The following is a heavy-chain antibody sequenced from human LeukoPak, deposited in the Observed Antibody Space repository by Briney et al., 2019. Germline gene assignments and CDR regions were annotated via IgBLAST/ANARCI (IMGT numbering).Heavy chain of an antibody. CDR1: GFTFGNSW. CDR2: INADGSTA. D-gene: IGHD1-14*01. V-gene: IGHV3-74*01. CDR3: VVVVEPPDSDGFDV. Sequence: GGSLRLSCAASGFTFGNSWVHWVRQAPGKGLVWVSLINADGSTATYADSVKGRFTISRDNARSTLSLQMNSLTIEDTAVYYCVVVVEPPDSDGFDVWGQGTMITVSS. J-gene: IGHJ3*01.